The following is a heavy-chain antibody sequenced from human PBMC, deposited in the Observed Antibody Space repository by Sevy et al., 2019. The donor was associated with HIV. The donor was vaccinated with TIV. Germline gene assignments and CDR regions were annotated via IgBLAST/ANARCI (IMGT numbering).Heavy chain of an antibody. J-gene: IGHJ6*02. Sequence: GGSLRLSCAASGFTPSTYGMHWVRQAPGKGLEWVAVISYHGRDKFYADSVKGRSTISRDNSKNILYLQMISLRAEDTAVYYCAKDFTGYNGMDVWGQGTMVTVSS. CDR1: GFTPSTYG. D-gene: IGHD3-9*01. V-gene: IGHV3-30*19. CDR2: ISYHGRDK. CDR3: AKDFTGYNGMDV.